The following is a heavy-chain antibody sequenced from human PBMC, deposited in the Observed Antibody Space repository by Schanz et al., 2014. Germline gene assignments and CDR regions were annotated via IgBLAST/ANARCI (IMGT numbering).Heavy chain of an antibody. V-gene: IGHV3-23*04. D-gene: IGHD3-22*01. CDR3: AKVWGSDYFYPFDY. J-gene: IGHJ4*02. CDR1: GFTFNNYD. Sequence: EVQLVESGGALVQPGGSLRLSCAASGFTFNNYDMNWVRLVPGKGLECVSGISGGGGSAYYADSVKGRFTISRDNSKNTLYLQMSSLRAEDTAVYYCAKVWGSDYFYPFDYWGQGTLVTVSS. CDR2: ISGGGGSA.